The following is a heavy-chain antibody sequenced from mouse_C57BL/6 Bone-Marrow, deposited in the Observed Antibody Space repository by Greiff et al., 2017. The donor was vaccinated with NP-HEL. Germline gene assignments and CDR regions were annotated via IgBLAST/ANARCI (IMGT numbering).Heavy chain of an antibody. Sequence: EVKVEESEGGLVQPGSSMKLSCTASGFTFSDYYMAWVRQVPEKGLEWVANINYDGSSTYYLDSLKSRFIISRDNAKNILYLQMSSLKSEDTATYYCARDGYDGAMDYWGQGTSVTVSS. CDR1: GFTFSDYY. CDR2: INYDGSST. V-gene: IGHV5-16*01. J-gene: IGHJ4*01. CDR3: ARDGYDGAMDY. D-gene: IGHD2-2*01.